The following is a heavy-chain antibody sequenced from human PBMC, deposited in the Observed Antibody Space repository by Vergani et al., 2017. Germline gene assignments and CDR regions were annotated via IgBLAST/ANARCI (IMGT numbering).Heavy chain of an antibody. J-gene: IGHJ4*02. D-gene: IGHD3-16*01. V-gene: IGHV3-30*02. Sequence: QVQLVESGGGVVQRGGSLRLSCATSGFTLSNYDMQWIRQGPGKGLEFVAFIQFDGSNQYYADSDKGRFTLYRDFSKNTLYLQMNSLRTDDTATYYCAKHFRGWGIDYWGQGTQVIVSS. CDR3: AKHFRGWGIDY. CDR2: IQFDGSNQ. CDR1: GFTLSNYD.